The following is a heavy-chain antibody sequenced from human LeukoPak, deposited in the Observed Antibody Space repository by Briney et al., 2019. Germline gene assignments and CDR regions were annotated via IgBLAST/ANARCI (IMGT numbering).Heavy chain of an antibody. D-gene: IGHD3-10*01. J-gene: IGHJ4*02. V-gene: IGHV4-4*07. Sequence: SETLSLTCTVSGVSISSYDWSWIRQPAGKGLEWIGRIYTSGSTNYNPSLKSRVTISVDTSKNQFSLKLSSVTAADTAVYYCARGSYGSGDLDYWGQGTLVTVSS. CDR1: GVSISSYD. CDR3: ARGSYGSGDLDY. CDR2: IYTSGST.